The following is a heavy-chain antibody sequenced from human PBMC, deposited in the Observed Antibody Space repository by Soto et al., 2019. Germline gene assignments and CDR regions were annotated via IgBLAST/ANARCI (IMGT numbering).Heavy chain of an antibody. CDR3: ARDSITGVSSDVPGMDV. CDR1: GFIFSSSW. J-gene: IGHJ6*02. D-gene: IGHD3-16*01. Sequence: GGSLRLSCAASGFIFSSSWMTWVRQAPGKGLEWVANIKPDGSELYYGDSVKGRFTISRDNSKNMLYLQMNSLRSDDTAVYYCARDSITGVSSDVPGMDVWGQGTTVTVS. V-gene: IGHV3-7*03. CDR2: IKPDGSEL.